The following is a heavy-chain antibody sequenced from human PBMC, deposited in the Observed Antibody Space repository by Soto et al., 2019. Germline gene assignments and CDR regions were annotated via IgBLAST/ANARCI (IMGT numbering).Heavy chain of an antibody. V-gene: IGHV3-30*18. Sequence: GGSLRLSCAASGFTFSSYGMHWVRQAPGKGLEWVAVISYDGSNKYYADSVKGRFTISRDNSKNTLYLQMNSLRAEDTAVYYCAKEAHCGGKERADAFDIWGQGTMVTVSS. CDR1: GFTFSSYG. CDR2: ISYDGSNK. J-gene: IGHJ3*02. D-gene: IGHD2-21*02. CDR3: AKEAHCGGKERADAFDI.